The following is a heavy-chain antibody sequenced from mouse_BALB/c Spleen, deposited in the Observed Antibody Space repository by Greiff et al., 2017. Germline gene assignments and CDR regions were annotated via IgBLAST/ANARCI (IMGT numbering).Heavy chain of an antibody. V-gene: IGHV1-5*01. CDR2: IYPGNSDT. CDR3: TREDSSGRPDY. Sequence: VQLQQSGTVLARPGASVKMSCKASGYSFTSYWMHWVKQRPGQGLEWIGAIYPGNSDTSYNQKFKGKAKLTAVTSASTAYMELSSLTNEDSAVYYCTREDSSGRPDYWGQGTTLTVSS. CDR1: GYSFTSYW. J-gene: IGHJ2*01. D-gene: IGHD3-2*01.